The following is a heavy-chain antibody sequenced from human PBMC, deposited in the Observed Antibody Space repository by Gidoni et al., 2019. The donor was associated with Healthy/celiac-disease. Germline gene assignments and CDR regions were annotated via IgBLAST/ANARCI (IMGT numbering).Heavy chain of an antibody. CDR3: ARGEAHGVVFGVVIDYYYYYGMDV. CDR2: IWYDGSNK. D-gene: IGHD3-3*01. CDR1: GFTFSSYG. Sequence: QVQLVESGGGVVQPGRSLRLSCAAPGFTFSSYGRHWVRQAPGKGLEWVAVIWYDGSNKYYADSVKGRFTISRDNSKNTLYLQMNSLRAEDTAVYYWARGEAHGVVFGVVIDYYYYYGMDVWGQGTTVTVSS. J-gene: IGHJ6*02. V-gene: IGHV3-33*01.